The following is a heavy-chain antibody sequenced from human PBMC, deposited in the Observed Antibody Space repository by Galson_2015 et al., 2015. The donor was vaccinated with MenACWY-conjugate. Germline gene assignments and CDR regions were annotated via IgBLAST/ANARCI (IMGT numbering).Heavy chain of an antibody. V-gene: IGHV3-48*02. CDR1: GFSFSAYS. CDR2: INGRSSTI. J-gene: IGHJ4*02. D-gene: IGHD2-2*01. Sequence: SLRLSCATSGFSFSAYSMHWVRQAPGKGLEWVSYINGRSSTIYYADSVKGRFTVSRDNAKNSLYLQMNSLRDEDTAIYYCVRVGPADHNDYRVNRDYWGQGTLVIVSS. CDR3: VRVGPADHNDYRVNRDY.